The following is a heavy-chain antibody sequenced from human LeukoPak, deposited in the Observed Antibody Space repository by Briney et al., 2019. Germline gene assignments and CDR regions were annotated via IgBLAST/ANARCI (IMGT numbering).Heavy chain of an antibody. CDR3: ARLKNYYGSGSYYGDYYYYGMDV. V-gene: IGHV1-8*01. Sequence: ASVKVACKASGYTFTSYDIYWVRQATGQGLEWMGWMNPNSGNTGYAQKFQGRVTMTRNTSISTAYMELSSVRSEDTAVYYCARLKNYYGSGSYYGDYYYYGMDVWGQGTTVTVSS. CDR2: MNPNSGNT. J-gene: IGHJ6*02. D-gene: IGHD3-10*01. CDR1: GYTFTSYD.